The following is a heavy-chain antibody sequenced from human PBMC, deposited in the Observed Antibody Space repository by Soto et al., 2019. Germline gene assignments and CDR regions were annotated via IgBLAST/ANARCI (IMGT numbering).Heavy chain of an antibody. CDR3: TRDKGGSYDSWFDP. V-gene: IGHV3-21*02. CDR2: ISSGGVYI. J-gene: IGHJ5*02. Sequence: EVQIVESGGGLVQPGGSLRLSCNFTFSMYSMDWVRQAPGKGLEWVASISSGGVYIKYADSVKGRFTSTRDNAKNSVSLQMNSLRVDDTALYFCTRDKGGSYDSWFDPWGQGTLVTVSS. CDR1: TFSMYS. D-gene: IGHD1-26*01.